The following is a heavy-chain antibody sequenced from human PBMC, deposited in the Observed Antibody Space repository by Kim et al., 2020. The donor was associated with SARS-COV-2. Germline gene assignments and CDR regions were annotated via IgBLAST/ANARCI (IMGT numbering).Heavy chain of an antibody. J-gene: IGHJ6*03. Sequence: NGRVTISVDPSKNQFSLKLSSVTAADTAVYYCARGRVPMVRGGISYYMDVWGKGTTVTVSS. D-gene: IGHD3-10*01. V-gene: IGHV4-34*01. CDR3: ARGRVPMVRGGISYYMDV.